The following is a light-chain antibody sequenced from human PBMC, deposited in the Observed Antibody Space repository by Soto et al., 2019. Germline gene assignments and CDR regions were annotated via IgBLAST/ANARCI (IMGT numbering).Light chain of an antibody. CDR3: QQCGSLPGT. Sequence: EIVLTQSPGTLSLSPGDRATLSCRASQSINGNYLHWYQQKPGQAPRLLIFGTSSRATGIPDRFIGGVSGTDFPLTISRLEPEDFAVYYCQQCGSLPGTFGQGTKVESK. J-gene: IGKJ1*01. CDR2: GTS. CDR1: QSINGNY. V-gene: IGKV3-20*01.